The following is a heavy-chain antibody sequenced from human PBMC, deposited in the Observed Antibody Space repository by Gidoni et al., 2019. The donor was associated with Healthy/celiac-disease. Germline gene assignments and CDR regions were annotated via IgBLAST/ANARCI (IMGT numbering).Heavy chain of an antibody. Sequence: QVQLVQSGAEVKKPGASVKVSCKASGYTFTSYYMHWVRQAPGQGLEWMGIINPSGGSTSYAQKFQGRGTMTRDTSTSTVYMELSSLRSEDTAVYYCARDIPTEVPAATLHYYYYGMDVWGQGTTVTVSS. CDR3: ARDIPTEVPAATLHYYYYGMDV. J-gene: IGHJ6*02. CDR1: GYTFTSYY. CDR2: INPSGGST. D-gene: IGHD2-2*01. V-gene: IGHV1-46*01.